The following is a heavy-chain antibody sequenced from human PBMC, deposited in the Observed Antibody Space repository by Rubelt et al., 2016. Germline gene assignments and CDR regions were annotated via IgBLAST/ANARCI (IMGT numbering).Heavy chain of an antibody. J-gene: IGHJ4*02. CDR2: ISSDGIST. CDR3: AKDHSRSSTSCYDY. CDR1: GFTFSSYA. Sequence: SLRLSCAASGFTFSSYAMSWVSQAPGKRLEWVSRISSDGISTAYADSVKGRFTVSRDNSKNTLYLQMNSLKAEDTTVYYCAKDHSRSSTSCYDYWGQGTLVTVSS. V-gene: IGHV3-23*01. D-gene: IGHD2-2*01.